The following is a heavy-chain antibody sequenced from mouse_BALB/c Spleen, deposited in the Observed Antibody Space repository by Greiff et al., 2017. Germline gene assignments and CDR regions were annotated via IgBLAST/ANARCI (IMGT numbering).Heavy chain of an antibody. CDR2: IYPGNVNT. J-gene: IGHJ4*01. CDR3: ARTDGYEGYAMDY. V-gene: IGHV1S56*01. CDR1: GYTFTSYY. Sequence: QVQLQQSGPELVKPGASVRISCKASGYTFTSYYIHWVKQRPGQGLEWIGWIYPGNVNTKYNEKFKGKATLTADKSSSTAYMQLSSLTSEDSAVYFCARTDGYEGYAMDYWGQGTSVTVSS. D-gene: IGHD2-2*01.